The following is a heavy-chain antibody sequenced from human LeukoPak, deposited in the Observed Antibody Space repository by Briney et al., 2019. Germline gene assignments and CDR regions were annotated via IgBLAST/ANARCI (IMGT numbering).Heavy chain of an antibody. J-gene: IGHJ4*02. Sequence: GGSLRLSCAAPGFTFSSYEMNWVRQAPGKGLEWVSYISSSGSTIYYADSVKGRFTISRDNSKNTLYLQMNSLRAEDTAVYYCARDRRITMVRGALDYWGQGTLVTVSS. CDR3: ARDRRITMVRGALDY. CDR1: GFTFSSYE. CDR2: ISSSGSTI. D-gene: IGHD3-10*01. V-gene: IGHV3-48*03.